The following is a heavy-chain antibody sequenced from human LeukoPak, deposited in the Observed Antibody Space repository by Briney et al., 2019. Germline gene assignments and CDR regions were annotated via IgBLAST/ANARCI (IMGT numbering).Heavy chain of an antibody. CDR1: GYSFTSYW. CDR2: IYPGDSDT. CDR3: ARRITMVRGVLNNWFDP. Sequence: GESLKISCKGSGYSFTSYWIGWVRQMPGKGLEWMGIIYPGDSDTRYSPSFQGQVTISADKSISTAYLQWSSLKASDTAMYYCARRITMVRGVLNNWFDPWGQGTLVTVSS. J-gene: IGHJ5*02. D-gene: IGHD3-10*01. V-gene: IGHV5-51*01.